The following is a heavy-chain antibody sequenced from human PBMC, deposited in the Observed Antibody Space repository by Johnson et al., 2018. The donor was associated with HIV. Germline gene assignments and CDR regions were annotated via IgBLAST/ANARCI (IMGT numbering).Heavy chain of an antibody. CDR1: GFTFSSYA. CDR3: ARACRDGYTCDAFDI. CDR2: LFSGGTT. V-gene: IGHV3-66*01. J-gene: IGHJ3*02. Sequence: VQLVESGGGVVQPGRSLRLSCAASGFTFSSYAMHWVRQAPGKGLEWVSVLFSGGTTYYADSVKGRFTISRDNSKNTLYLQMNSLRAEDTAVYYCARACRDGYTCDAFDIWGQGTMVIVSS. D-gene: IGHD5-24*01.